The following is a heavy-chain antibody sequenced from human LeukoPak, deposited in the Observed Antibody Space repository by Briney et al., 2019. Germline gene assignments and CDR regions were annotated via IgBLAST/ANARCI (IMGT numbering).Heavy chain of an antibody. J-gene: IGHJ4*02. CDR2: TSYDGSNK. CDR1: GSTFSSYG. Sequence: GRSLTLSCAASGSTFSSYGLHWVRQAPGKGLEWVAVTSYDGSNKYYADSVKGRFTISRDNSRNTLYLQMNSLRAEDTAVYYCAKNDATRDGYLDYWGQGTLVTVSS. V-gene: IGHV3-30*18. D-gene: IGHD5-24*01. CDR3: AKNDATRDGYLDY.